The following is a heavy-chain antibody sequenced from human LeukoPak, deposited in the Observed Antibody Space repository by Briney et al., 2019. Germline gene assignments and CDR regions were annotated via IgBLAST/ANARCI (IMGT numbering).Heavy chain of an antibody. CDR1: EFTFDNYA. V-gene: IGHV3-23*01. D-gene: IGHD6-13*01. Sequence: GGSLRLSCAASEFTFDNYAMSWVRQAPGKGLEWVSVISGSGYYSYYADSVKGRFTVSRDNSKTTLYLQMNSLRAEDTAVYYCAKLSSSWLNDAFDIWGQGTMVTVSS. CDR3: AKLSSSWLNDAFDI. J-gene: IGHJ3*02. CDR2: ISGSGYYS.